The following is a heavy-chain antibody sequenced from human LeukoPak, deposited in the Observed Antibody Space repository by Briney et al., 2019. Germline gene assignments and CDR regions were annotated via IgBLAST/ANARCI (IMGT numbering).Heavy chain of an antibody. CDR2: IYHSGST. V-gene: IGHV4-38-2*02. D-gene: IGHD3-22*01. CDR1: GYSISSGYY. CDR3: ARDYYDSSGYYYHALDI. Sequence: SETLSLTCAVSGYSISSGYYWGWIRQPPGKGLEWIGSIYHSGSTYYNPSLKSRVTISVDTSKNQFSLKLSSVTAADTAVYYCARDYYDSSGYYYHALDIWGQGTMVTVSS. J-gene: IGHJ3*02.